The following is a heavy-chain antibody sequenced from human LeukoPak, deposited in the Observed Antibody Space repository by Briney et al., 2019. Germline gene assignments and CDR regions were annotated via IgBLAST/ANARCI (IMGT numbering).Heavy chain of an antibody. CDR3: ARDLEYCSSSNCPRYWYFDL. V-gene: IGHV4-31*03. CDR1: GGSISSGGGYY. J-gene: IGHJ2*01. CDR2: IYYSGST. Sequence: SQTLSLTCTVSGGSISSGGGYYWSWIRQHPGKGLGWIGFIYYSGSTYYNPPLKSRLTMSVDTSKNQFSLRLTSVTAADTAVYYCARDLEYCSSSNCPRYWYFDLWGRGTLVTVSS. D-gene: IGHD2-2*01.